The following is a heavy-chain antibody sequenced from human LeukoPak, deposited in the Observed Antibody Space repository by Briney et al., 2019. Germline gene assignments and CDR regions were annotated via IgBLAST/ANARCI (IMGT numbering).Heavy chain of an antibody. CDR1: GYSISSGYY. J-gene: IGHJ4*02. CDR3: ARDPPILWFGEPYFDY. CDR2: IYYSGST. D-gene: IGHD3-10*01. V-gene: IGHV4-38-2*02. Sequence: SETLSLTCTVSGYSISSGYYWGWIRQPPGKGLEWIGSIYYSGSTYYNPSLKSRVTISVDTSKNQFSLKLSSVTAADTAVYYCARDPPILWFGEPYFDYWGQGTLVTVSS.